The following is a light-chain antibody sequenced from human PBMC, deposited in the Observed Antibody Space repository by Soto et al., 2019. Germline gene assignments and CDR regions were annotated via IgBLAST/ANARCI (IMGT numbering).Light chain of an antibody. CDR3: LQYNGYYRT. Sequence: DIQMTQSPSTLSASVGDTVTITCRASQTISGWLAWYQQRPGKAPNLLIFDASTLESGVPSRFSGSGSGTTFTLTISSLQSDDFATYYCLQYNGYYRTFGQWTKVEIK. V-gene: IGKV1-5*01. J-gene: IGKJ1*01. CDR2: DAS. CDR1: QTISGW.